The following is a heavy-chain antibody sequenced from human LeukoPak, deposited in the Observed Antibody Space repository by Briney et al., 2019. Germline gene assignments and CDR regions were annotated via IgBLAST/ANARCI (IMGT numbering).Heavy chain of an antibody. D-gene: IGHD7-27*01. V-gene: IGHV3-23*01. CDR2: ISGIDAST. Sequence: GGSLRLSCVASGFIFTSYAMNWVRQAPGRGLEWVSGISGIDASTHYADSVKGRFTISRDNSKNTLYLQMNSLRPEDSAVYYCAKDLTNWGPSRDPYYFDYWGQGTLVTVSS. J-gene: IGHJ4*02. CDR1: GFIFTSYA. CDR3: AKDLTNWGPSRDPYYFDY.